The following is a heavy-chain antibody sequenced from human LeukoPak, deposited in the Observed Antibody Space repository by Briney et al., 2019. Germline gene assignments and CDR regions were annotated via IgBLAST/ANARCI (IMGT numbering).Heavy chain of an antibody. V-gene: IGHV3-23*01. J-gene: IGHJ4*02. CDR3: AKDLQWELPGVFDC. CDR1: GFTFSSYA. D-gene: IGHD1-26*01. CDR2: IGGSGGTT. Sequence: GGSLRLSCAASGFTFSSYAMSWVRQAPGKGLEWVSAIGGSGGTTYYADSVKGRFTISRDNSEKTLYLQMNSLRAEDTAVYYRAKDLQWELPGVFDCWGQGTLVTVSS.